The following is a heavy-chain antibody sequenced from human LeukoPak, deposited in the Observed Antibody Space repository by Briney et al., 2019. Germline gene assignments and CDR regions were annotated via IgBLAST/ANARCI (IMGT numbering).Heavy chain of an antibody. D-gene: IGHD3-9*01. V-gene: IGHV3-33*01. CDR1: GFIFSSYG. CDR3: ASSYYDILTGYQELDH. J-gene: IGHJ4*02. Sequence: PGGSLRLSCAASGFIFSSYGMHWVRQAPGKGLEWVAVIWYDGSNKNYADSIKGRFTISRDNSKNTLYLQMNSLRAEDTAVYYCASSYYDILTGYQELDHWGQGTLVTVSS. CDR2: IWYDGSNK.